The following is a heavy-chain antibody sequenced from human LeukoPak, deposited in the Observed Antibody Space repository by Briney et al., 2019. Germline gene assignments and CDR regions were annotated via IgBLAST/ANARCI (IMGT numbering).Heavy chain of an antibody. CDR2: INHSGST. Sequence: SETLSLTCAVYGGSFSGYYWSWIRQPPGKGLEWIGEINHSGSTNYNPSLKSRVTISVDTSKNQFSLKLSSVTAADTAVYYCARSDYGGVDYWGQGTLVTVSS. V-gene: IGHV4-34*01. J-gene: IGHJ4*02. CDR3: ARSDYGGVDY. D-gene: IGHD4-17*01. CDR1: GGSFSGYY.